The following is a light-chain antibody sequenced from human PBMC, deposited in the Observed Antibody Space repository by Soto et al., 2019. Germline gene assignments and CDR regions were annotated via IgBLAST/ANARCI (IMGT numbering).Light chain of an antibody. Sequence: IVLTQSPGTLSLSPWERATLSCRASQNVDSNYLAWYQQKPGQAPRIIIFGASGRATGIPDRFSGSGSGTDFTLTISSLEPEDFAVYYCQQRSNWPLTFGGGTKVDIK. J-gene: IGKJ4*01. CDR1: QNVDSNY. CDR2: GAS. V-gene: IGKV3D-20*02. CDR3: QQRSNWPLT.